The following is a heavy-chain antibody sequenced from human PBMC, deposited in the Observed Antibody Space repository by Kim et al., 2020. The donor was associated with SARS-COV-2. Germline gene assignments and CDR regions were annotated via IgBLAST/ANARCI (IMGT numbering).Heavy chain of an antibody. D-gene: IGHD3-3*01. Sequence: ASVKVSCKASGYTFTSYGISWVRQAPGQGLEWMGWISAYNGNTKYAQKLQGRVTMTTDTSTSTAYMELRSLRSDDTAVYYCARWGPEGYDFWSGYFPVGGYYYYGMDVWGQGTTVTVSS. CDR2: ISAYNGNT. CDR3: ARWGPEGYDFWSGYFPVGGYYYYGMDV. CDR1: GYTFTSYG. V-gene: IGHV1-18*01. J-gene: IGHJ6*02.